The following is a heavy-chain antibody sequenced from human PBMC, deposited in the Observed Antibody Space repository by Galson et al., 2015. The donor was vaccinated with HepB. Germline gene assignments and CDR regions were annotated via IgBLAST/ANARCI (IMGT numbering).Heavy chain of an antibody. D-gene: IGHD6-19*01. J-gene: IGHJ4*02. V-gene: IGHV6-1*01. CDR2: TYYRSKWYS. CDR3: ARYGSGWYVDS. CDR1: GDSVSSTSAA. Sequence: CAISGDSVSSTSAAWNWFRQSPSRGLEWLGRTYYRSKWYSDYAGSLRSRITINPDTSKNLLSLHLNSVTPEDTAVYYCARYGSGWYVDSWGQGTLVTVSA.